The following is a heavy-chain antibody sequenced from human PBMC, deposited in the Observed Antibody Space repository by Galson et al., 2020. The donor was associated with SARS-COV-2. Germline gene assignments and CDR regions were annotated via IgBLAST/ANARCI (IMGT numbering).Heavy chain of an antibody. V-gene: IGHV3-21*01. CDR2: ISSSSSYI. J-gene: IGHJ4*02. CDR1: GFTFSSYS. Sequence: TGGSLRLSCAASGFTFSSYSMNWVRQAPGKGLEWVSSISSSSSYIYYADSVKGRFTISRDNAKNSLYLQMNSLRAEDTAVYYCAREGYSSSWYEAYYFDYWGQGTLVTVSS. CDR3: AREGYSSSWYEAYYFDY. D-gene: IGHD6-13*01.